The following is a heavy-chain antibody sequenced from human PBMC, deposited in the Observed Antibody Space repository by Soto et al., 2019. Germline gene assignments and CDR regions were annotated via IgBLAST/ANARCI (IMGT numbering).Heavy chain of an antibody. J-gene: IGHJ5*02. D-gene: IGHD4-17*01. CDR1: GFSLSTGGRG. Sequence: QITLKESGPTLVKPTQTLTLTCSFSGFSLSTGGRGVGWIRQPPGKALEWLALIYWNDDERYSPSLKNRLTITKDTSTNQVVLTLTNMDPVDTATYYCAHRGYGNYPRDNWFDPWGQGTLVTVSS. V-gene: IGHV2-5*01. CDR2: IYWNDDE. CDR3: AHRGYGNYPRDNWFDP.